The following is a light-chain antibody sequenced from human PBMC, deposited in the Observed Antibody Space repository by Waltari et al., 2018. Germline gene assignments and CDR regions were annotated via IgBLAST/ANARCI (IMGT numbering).Light chain of an antibody. CDR3: MQALHPPYT. Sequence: DIVMTQSPLSLPVTPGEPASISCRSSQSLVDGGGNKFLDWYLQKPGQSPQLLIYQISNRASGVPDRISGSGPDTDFTLKITRVEAEDVGVYYCMQALHPPYTFGQGTKLEIK. J-gene: IGKJ2*01. CDR1: QSLVDGGGNKF. CDR2: QIS. V-gene: IGKV2-28*01.